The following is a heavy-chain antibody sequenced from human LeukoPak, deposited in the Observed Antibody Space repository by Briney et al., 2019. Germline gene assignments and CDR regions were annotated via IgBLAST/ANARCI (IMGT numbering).Heavy chain of an antibody. CDR2: IYTSGST. V-gene: IGHV4-61*02. D-gene: IGHD6-25*01. CDR1: GASITSGSYF. J-gene: IGHJ4*02. Sequence: SETLSLTCTVSGASITSGSYFWSWIRQPAGKGLEWIGRIYTSGSTNYNPSLKSRVTISVDTSKNQFSLKLSSVTAADTAVYYCARLSYSSAHWGQGTLVTVSS. CDR3: ARLSYSSAH.